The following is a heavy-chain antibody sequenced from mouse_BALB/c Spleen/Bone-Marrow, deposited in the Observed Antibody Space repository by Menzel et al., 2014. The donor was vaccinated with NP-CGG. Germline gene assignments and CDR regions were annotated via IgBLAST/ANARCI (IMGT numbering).Heavy chain of an antibody. Sequence: VQLQQSGAELVRPGSSVKISCKASGYAISSYWMNWVKQRPGQGPEWIGQIYPGDGDTNYNGKFKGKATLTADKSSSTAYMQISSLTSEDSAVYFCARGRGWYLDYRGQGTTLTVSS. CDR2: IYPGDGDT. D-gene: IGHD2-3*01. CDR1: GYAISSYW. J-gene: IGHJ2*01. CDR3: ARGRGWYLDY. V-gene: IGHV1-80*01.